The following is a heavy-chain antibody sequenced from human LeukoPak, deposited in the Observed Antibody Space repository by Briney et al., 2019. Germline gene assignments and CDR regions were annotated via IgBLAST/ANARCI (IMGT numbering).Heavy chain of an antibody. V-gene: IGHV3-30*02. CDR1: GFPFSSYG. Sequence: PGGSLRLSCAASGFPFSSYGMHWVRQAPAKGLEWVAFIRYDGSNKYYADSVKGRFTISRDNSKNTLFLQMTSLRIEDTAVYYCAKDREKPSQLDYWGQGTLVTVSS. CDR3: AKDREKPSQLDY. D-gene: IGHD1-26*01. CDR2: IRYDGSNK. J-gene: IGHJ4*02.